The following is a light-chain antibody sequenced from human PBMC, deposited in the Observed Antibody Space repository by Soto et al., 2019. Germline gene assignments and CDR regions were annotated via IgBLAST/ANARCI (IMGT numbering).Light chain of an antibody. CDR3: LQDYNYPLT. J-gene: IGKJ4*01. Sequence: DIQMTQSPASLSASVGDRVTISCRASQSIGRNLNWYQQKPGKAPTLLIFTSSSLQSGVPSRFSGSGSGTDFILTISSLQPEDFATYYCLQDYNYPLTFGGGTKVDIK. CDR1: QSIGRN. V-gene: IGKV1-39*01. CDR2: TSS.